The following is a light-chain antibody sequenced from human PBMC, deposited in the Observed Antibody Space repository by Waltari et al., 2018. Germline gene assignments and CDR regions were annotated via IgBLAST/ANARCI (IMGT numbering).Light chain of an antibody. CDR2: DAS. J-gene: IGKJ2*01. V-gene: IGKV3-11*01. Sequence: ETVLTQSPATLSLSPGDRATLSCRPSHSVSRYLAWYQQIPGQAPRLLIFDASNRATGIPARFSGSGYGTDFTLTISSLEPEDFAVYYCQQRSNWAYTFGQGTKLEIK. CDR1: HSVSRY. CDR3: QQRSNWAYT.